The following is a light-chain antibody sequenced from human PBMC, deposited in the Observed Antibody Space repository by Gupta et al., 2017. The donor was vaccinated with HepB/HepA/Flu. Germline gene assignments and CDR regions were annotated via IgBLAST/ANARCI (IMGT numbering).Light chain of an antibody. J-gene: IGLJ2*01. Sequence: QSALTQPAPLSGSPGQSIAISCTGTSSDVDNYNLVSWYQQHPGKAPKLMIFEVSQRPSGVSNRFSGSKSGNTASLTISGLQAEDEADYFCCSYAGSSTVVFGGGTKLTVL. CDR2: EVS. CDR3: CSYAGSSTVV. CDR1: SSDVDNYNL. V-gene: IGLV2-23*02.